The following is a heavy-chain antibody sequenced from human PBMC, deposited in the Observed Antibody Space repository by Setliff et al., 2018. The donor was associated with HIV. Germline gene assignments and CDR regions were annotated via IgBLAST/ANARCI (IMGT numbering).Heavy chain of an antibody. CDR1: GGSISSYY. J-gene: IGHJ4*03. D-gene: IGHD3-10*01. V-gene: IGHV4-59*01. Sequence: SETLSLTCTVSGGSISSYYWSWIRQPPGKGLEWIGYIYYSGSTNYNPSLKSRVTISVDTSKNQFSLKLSSLTAADTAVYYCARGAELLWFGELHNIPCFDYWVPETLLVTVSS. CDR3: ARGAELLWFGELHNIPCFDY. CDR2: IYYSGST.